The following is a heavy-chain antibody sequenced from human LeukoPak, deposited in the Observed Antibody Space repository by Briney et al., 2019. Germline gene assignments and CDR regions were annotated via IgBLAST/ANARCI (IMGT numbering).Heavy chain of an antibody. CDR1: GASISSSY. D-gene: IGHD1-26*01. Sequence: PSETLSLTCTVSGASISSSYWSWIRQPPGKGLEWIGNIYDSGSTDYNPSLKSRVTISVDTSKNQFSLRLSSVTAADTAVYYSARLASGSYGPLTPFDYWGQGTLVAVSS. CDR2: IYDSGST. CDR3: ARLASGSYGPLTPFDY. V-gene: IGHV4-59*08. J-gene: IGHJ4*02.